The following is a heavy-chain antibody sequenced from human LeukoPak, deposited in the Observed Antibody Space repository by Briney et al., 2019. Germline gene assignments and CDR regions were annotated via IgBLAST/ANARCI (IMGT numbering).Heavy chain of an antibody. J-gene: IGHJ5*02. CDR2: LHNSGST. CDR1: GGSISGYY. CDR3: ARDGSGSYLNWFDP. Sequence: SETLSLTCSVSGGSISGYYWSWIRRPPGKGLEWIGCLHNSGSTNYNPSLKSRVTISVDTSKNQFSLKLSSVTAADTAVYYCARDGSGSYLNWFDPWGQGTLVTVSS. V-gene: IGHV4-59*01. D-gene: IGHD3-10*01.